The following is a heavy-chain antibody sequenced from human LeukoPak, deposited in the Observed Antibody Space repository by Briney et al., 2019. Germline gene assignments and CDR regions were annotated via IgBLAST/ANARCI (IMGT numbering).Heavy chain of an antibody. CDR1: GFTFISYA. Sequence: GGSLRLSCAASGFTFISYAMSWVRQAPVKGLEWVSIISGSGGSTYYADSVKGRFTISRDNSKNTLYLQMNSLRAEDTAVYYCAKYGGNSDLNYWGQGTLVTVSS. V-gene: IGHV3-23*01. CDR3: AKYGGNSDLNY. D-gene: IGHD4-23*01. CDR2: ISGSGGST. J-gene: IGHJ4*02.